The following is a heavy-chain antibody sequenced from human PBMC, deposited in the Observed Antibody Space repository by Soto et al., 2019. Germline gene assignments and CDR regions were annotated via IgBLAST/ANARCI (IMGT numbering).Heavy chain of an antibody. CDR2: ISSSSSTI. Sequence: EVQLVESGGGLVQPGGSLRLSCAASGFTFSSYSMNWVRQAPGKGLEWVSDISSSSSTIYYADSVKGRFTISRDNAKNSLYLQMNSRRDEDTAVYYCARDGGSLGYWGQGTLVTFSS. CDR1: GFTFSSYS. J-gene: IGHJ4*02. V-gene: IGHV3-48*02. CDR3: ARDGGSLGY. D-gene: IGHD1-26*01.